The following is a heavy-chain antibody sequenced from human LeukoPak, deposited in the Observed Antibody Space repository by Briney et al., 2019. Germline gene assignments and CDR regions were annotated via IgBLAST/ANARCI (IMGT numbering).Heavy chain of an antibody. Sequence: ASVKVSCKASGYTFTSYYMHWVRQATGQGLEWMGWMNPNSGNTGYAQKLQGRVTITRNTSISTAYMELSSLRSEDTAVYYCATAQGYYDILTGYYNDYWGQGTLVTVSS. CDR3: ATAQGYYDILTGYYNDY. D-gene: IGHD3-9*01. J-gene: IGHJ4*02. CDR1: GYTFTSYY. V-gene: IGHV1-8*03. CDR2: MNPNSGNT.